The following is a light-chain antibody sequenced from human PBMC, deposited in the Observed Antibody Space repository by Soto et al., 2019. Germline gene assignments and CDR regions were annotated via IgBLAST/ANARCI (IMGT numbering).Light chain of an antibody. CDR2: NNN. CDR3: AAWDDSLNGVV. V-gene: IGLV1-44*01. CDR1: SPNIGSNT. Sequence: QPVLTQPPSASGTPGQRVTISCSGSSPNIGSNTVNWYLHLPGTAPKLLIHNNNQRPSGVPDRFSGSKSDTSASLAISGLQSEDEADYYCAAWDDSLNGVVFGGGTKLTVL. J-gene: IGLJ2*01.